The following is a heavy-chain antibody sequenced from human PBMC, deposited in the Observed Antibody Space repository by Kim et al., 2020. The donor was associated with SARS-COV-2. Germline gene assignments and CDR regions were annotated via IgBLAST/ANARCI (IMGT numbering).Heavy chain of an antibody. J-gene: IGHJ5*02. V-gene: IGHV1-69*13. Sequence: SVKVSCKASGGTFSSYAISWVRQAPGQGLEWMGGIIPIFGTANYAQKFQGRVTITADESTSTAYMELSSLRSEDTAVYYCARGIVVVVAATSWFDPWGQGTLVTVSS. CDR2: IIPIFGTA. CDR3: ARGIVVVVAATSWFDP. D-gene: IGHD2-15*01. CDR1: GGTFSSYA.